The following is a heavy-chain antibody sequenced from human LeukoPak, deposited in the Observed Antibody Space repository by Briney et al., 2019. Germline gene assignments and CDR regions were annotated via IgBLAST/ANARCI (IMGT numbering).Heavy chain of an antibody. D-gene: IGHD2-2*01. V-gene: IGHV3-49*04. CDR3: TRDNWGGYCSSTSCYLLDY. Sequence: GRSLRLSCTASGFTFGDYAMSWVRQAPGKGLEWVGFIRSKAYGGTTEYAASVKGRFTISRDDSKSIAYLQMNSLKTEDTAVYYCTRDNWGGYCSSTSCYLLDYWGQGTLVTVSS. J-gene: IGHJ4*02. CDR1: GFTFGDYA. CDR2: IRSKAYGGTT.